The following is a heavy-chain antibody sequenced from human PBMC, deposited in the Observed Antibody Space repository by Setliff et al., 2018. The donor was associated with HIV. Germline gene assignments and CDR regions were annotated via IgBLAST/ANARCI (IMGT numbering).Heavy chain of an antibody. D-gene: IGHD6-19*01. Sequence: PSETLSLTCAVYGGSFSGFYWNWIRQPPGKGLEWIGEINHSGSTNYNPSLKSRVTISVDTSKNQFSLRLSSVIAADTAVYYCARGPPGSSIGWYVGYWGQGTRVTSPQ. J-gene: IGHJ4*02. V-gene: IGHV4-34*01. CDR2: INHSGST. CDR1: GGSFSGFY. CDR3: ARGPPGSSIGWYVGY.